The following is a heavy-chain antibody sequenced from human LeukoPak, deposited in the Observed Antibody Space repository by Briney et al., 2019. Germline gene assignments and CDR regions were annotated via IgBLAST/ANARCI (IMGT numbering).Heavy chain of an antibody. CDR1: GFTFSSYT. CDR3: AKDGVLPTAPSTLLYYYGMDV. D-gene: IGHD2-2*01. CDR2: ISGSGGSI. J-gene: IGHJ6*02. V-gene: IGHV3-23*01. Sequence: GESLRLSCAASGFTFSSYTMTWVRQAPGKGLEWVSAISGSGGSIYYADSVRGRFTISRDNSKNTLYLQMNSLRAEDTAVYYCAKDGVLPTAPSTLLYYYGMDVWGQGTTVIVSS.